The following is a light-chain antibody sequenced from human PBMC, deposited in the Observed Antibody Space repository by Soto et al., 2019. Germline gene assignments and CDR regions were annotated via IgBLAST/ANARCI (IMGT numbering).Light chain of an antibody. CDR2: GAS. V-gene: IGKV3-20*01. J-gene: IGKJ1*01. CDR3: QQYGSHWT. CDR1: QSVSSSY. Sequence: EIVLTQSPGTLSLSPGERATLSCRASQSVSSSYLAWYQQKPGQAPRLLIYGASSRATGIPDRFSGSGSGKDFNITISRMEKEDFAVYYCQQYGSHWTCGQGTK.